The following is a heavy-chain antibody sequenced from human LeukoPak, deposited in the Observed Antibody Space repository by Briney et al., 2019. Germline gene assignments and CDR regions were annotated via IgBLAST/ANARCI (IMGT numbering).Heavy chain of an antibody. V-gene: IGHV3-20*04. CDR3: ARVPGGSYDAELDY. J-gene: IGHJ4*02. CDR2: INWNGGST. Sequence: GGSLRLSCAASGFTFDDYGMGWVRQAPGKGLEWVSGINWNGGSTGYADSVKGRFTISRDNAKNSLFLQMNSLRAEDTALYYCARVPGGSYDAELDYWGQGTLVTVSS. CDR1: GFTFDDYG. D-gene: IGHD1-26*01.